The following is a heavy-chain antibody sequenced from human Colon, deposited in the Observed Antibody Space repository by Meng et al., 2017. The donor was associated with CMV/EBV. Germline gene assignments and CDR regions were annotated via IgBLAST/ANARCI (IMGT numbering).Heavy chain of an antibody. V-gene: IGHV1-2*02. J-gene: IGHJ4*02. CDR3: ASLSGGDFDY. D-gene: IGHD1-26*01. CDR1: GYTFTGYF. Sequence: QWLLGQSGAEVKKPGASVKVSCKASGYTFTGYFMYWVRQAPGQGLEWLGVINPITGGTNYAQKFQGRVTMTRDTPMNTAYMELSRLRSDDTAVYYCASLSGGDFDYWGQGTLVTVSS. CDR2: INPITGGT.